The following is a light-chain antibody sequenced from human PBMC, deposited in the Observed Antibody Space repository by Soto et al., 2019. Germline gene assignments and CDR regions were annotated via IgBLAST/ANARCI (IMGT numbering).Light chain of an antibody. V-gene: IGKV3-11*01. CDR1: QSVNDY. CDR2: GAS. CDR3: QHRGRWPRT. Sequence: EIVLTQSPATLSLSPGERATLSCRASQSVNDYLAWYQQKPGQAPRLLIYGASNRATGIPVRFSGSGSGTDFALTISSLEPGDFAVYCWQHRGRWPRTFGQGTKLEIK. J-gene: IGKJ2*01.